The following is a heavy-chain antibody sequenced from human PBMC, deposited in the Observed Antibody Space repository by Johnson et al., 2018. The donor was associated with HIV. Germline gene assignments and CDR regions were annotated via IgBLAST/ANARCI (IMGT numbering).Heavy chain of an antibody. J-gene: IGHJ3*02. D-gene: IGHD4-17*01. CDR3: ARGMTTVTNHDAFDI. Sequence: QMQLVESGGGVVRPGGSLRLSCAASGFTFDDYDIHWVRQSPGKGLEWVAVISFDGTNTYYGDSVKGRFTISRDNSNNTLYLQMNSLRAEDTAVYYCARGMTTVTNHDAFDIWGQGTMVTVSS. V-gene: IGHV3-30-3*01. CDR1: GFTFDDYD. CDR2: ISFDGTNT.